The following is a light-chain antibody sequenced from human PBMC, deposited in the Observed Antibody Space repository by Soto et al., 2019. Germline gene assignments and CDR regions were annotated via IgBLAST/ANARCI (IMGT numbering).Light chain of an antibody. CDR2: DVS. CDR3: QEHSNWPLT. CDR1: QSVSSS. V-gene: IGKV3-11*01. J-gene: IGKJ4*01. Sequence: EIVLTQSPATLSSSPGERATLSCSASQSVSSSLAGYQQKPGQTPRLLIYDVSNRATGIPGRFSGSGSGTDFTLTVSSLEPEDFGVYYCQEHSNWPLTAGGGTKVEIK.